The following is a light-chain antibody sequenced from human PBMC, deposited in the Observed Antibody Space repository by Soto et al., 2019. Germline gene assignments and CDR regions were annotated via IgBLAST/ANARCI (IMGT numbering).Light chain of an antibody. V-gene: IGKV3-15*01. CDR2: GAS. Sequence: EIVMTQSPGTLSVSPGERATLSCRASQTIDTNLAWYQQKPGQAPRLLIFGASTRATGIPARFSGSGSGTEFSLTITSLQSDDFALYYCLQYNNRLPWTFGQGTEVEVK. CDR3: LQYNNRLPWT. CDR1: QTIDTN. J-gene: IGKJ1*01.